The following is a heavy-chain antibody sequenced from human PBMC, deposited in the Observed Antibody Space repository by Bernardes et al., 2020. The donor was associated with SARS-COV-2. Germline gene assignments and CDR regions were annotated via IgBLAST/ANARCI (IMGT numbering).Heavy chain of an antibody. V-gene: IGHV1-18*04. CDR3: ATMIRAIDY. J-gene: IGHJ4*02. D-gene: IGHD3-10*01. Sequence: ASVKVSCKASGDTFNGYGFSWVRQAPGQGPEWMGWISFHTGQTVYALRFQGRVTMTTDTATRTAFMELRSLRSVDTAMYYCATMIRAIDYWGQGTLVTVSS. CDR2: ISFHTGQT. CDR1: GDTFNGYG.